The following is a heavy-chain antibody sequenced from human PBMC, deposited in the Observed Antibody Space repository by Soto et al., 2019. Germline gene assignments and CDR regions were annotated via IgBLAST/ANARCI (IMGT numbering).Heavy chain of an antibody. CDR2: VYHSGRS. D-gene: IGHD3-3*01. J-gene: IGHJ4*02. CDR1: GYSISSGYY. CDR3: ARMSTHQYDKSGYYSPTYYFDY. V-gene: IGHV4-38-2*01. Sequence: SETLSLTCDVSGYSISSGYYWGWIRQPPGKGLEWIGGVYHSGRSQYDPSLKTRVTISVDTSENQFSLKLTSVTAADTAVYYCARMSTHQYDKSGYYSPTYYFDYWGQGSPVTVSS.